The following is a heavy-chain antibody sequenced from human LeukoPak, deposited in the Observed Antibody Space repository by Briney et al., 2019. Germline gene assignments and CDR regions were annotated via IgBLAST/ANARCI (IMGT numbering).Heavy chain of an antibody. D-gene: IGHD3-10*01. CDR3: TRGSMGGSGSYYKDYYYGMDV. V-gene: IGHV4-59*12. CDR2: IFFSGST. CDR1: GDSITSYY. Sequence: PSETLSLTCTVSGDSITSYYWSWIRQPPGKGLEWIGYIFFSGSTNYNPSLKSRLTMSVDTSKNQFSLKLNSVTAADTAVYYCTRGSMGGSGSYYKDYYYGMDVWGQGTTVTVS. J-gene: IGHJ6*02.